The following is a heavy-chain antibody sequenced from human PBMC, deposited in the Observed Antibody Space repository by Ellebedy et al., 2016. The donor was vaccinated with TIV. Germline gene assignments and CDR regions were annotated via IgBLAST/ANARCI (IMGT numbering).Heavy chain of an antibody. J-gene: IGHJ6*03. CDR2: ISGSGGST. CDR3: AKQVSGYYYYYMDV. CDR1: GFTFSSYA. D-gene: IGHD2/OR15-2a*01. V-gene: IGHV3-23*01. Sequence: GGSLRLXCAASGFTFSSYAMSWVRQAPGKGLEWVSAISGSGGSTYYADSVKGRFTISRDNSKNTLYLQMNSLRAEDTAVYYCAKQVSGYYYYYMDVWGKGTTVTVSS.